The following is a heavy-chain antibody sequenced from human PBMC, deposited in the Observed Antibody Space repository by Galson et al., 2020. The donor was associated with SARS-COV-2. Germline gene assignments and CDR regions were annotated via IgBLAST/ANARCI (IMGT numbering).Heavy chain of an antibody. CDR2: IFQSGSS. V-gene: IGHV4-38-2*01. CDR3: ARNHFGVVDY. Sequence: SETLSITCAVSGYSISSGYYWGWIRQPPGKGLDWIGSIFQSGSSYYNPSLKSRVTISLDTSENQFSLKLTSVTAADTAVYYCARNHFGVVDYWGQGALVTVSS. J-gene: IGHJ4*02. CDR1: GYSISSGYY. D-gene: IGHD3-3*01.